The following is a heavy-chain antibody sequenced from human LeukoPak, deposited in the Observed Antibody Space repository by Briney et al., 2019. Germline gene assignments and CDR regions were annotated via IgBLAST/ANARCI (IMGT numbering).Heavy chain of an antibody. D-gene: IGHD2-2*01. V-gene: IGHV5-51*01. CDR3: AYCSSTSCSDAFDI. CDR2: IYPGDSDT. CDR1: GYSFTSYW. Sequence: GESLKISCKGSGYSFTSYWIGWVRQMPGEGLEWMGIIYPGDSDTRYSPSFQGQVTISADMSISTAYLQWSSLKASDTAMYYCAYCSSTSCSDAFDIWGQGTMVTVSS. J-gene: IGHJ3*02.